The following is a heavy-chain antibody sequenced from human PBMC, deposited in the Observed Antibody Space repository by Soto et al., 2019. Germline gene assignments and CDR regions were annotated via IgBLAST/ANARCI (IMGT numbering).Heavy chain of an antibody. Sequence: SETLSLTCAVYCGSFRGYYWTWIRQPPGTGLYCIGEINHSVITNXXPSLKSRXXISVDTSKNHXSLKLTSVTAAYTAVYYCARDKITGLFDYWCQGTLVTVSS. CDR3: ARDKITGLFDY. V-gene: IGHV4-34*01. J-gene: IGHJ4*02. D-gene: IGHD2-8*02. CDR1: CGSFRGYY. CDR2: INHSVIT.